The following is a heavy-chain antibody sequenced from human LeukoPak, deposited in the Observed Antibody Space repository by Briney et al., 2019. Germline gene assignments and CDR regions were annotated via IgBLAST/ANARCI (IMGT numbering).Heavy chain of an antibody. CDR1: GFTFSSYA. CDR3: AKVPSPTTRYSGYDYYFDY. J-gene: IGHJ4*02. D-gene: IGHD5-12*01. V-gene: IGHV3-23*01. Sequence: GGSLRLSCAASGFTFSSYAMSWVRQAPGKGLEWVSAISGSGGSTYYADSVKGRFTISRDNSKNTLYLQMNSLRAEDTAVYYCAKVPSPTTRYSGYDYYFDYWGQGTLVTVSS. CDR2: ISGSGGST.